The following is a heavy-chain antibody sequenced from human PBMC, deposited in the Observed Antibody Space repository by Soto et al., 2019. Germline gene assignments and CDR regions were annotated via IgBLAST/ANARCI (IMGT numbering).Heavy chain of an antibody. CDR1: GGSFSGYY. D-gene: IGHD6-13*01. CDR2: INHSGST. CDR3: ARAPSSRWPRSTGFLDY. V-gene: IGHV4-34*01. Sequence: SETLSLTCAVYGGSFSGYYWSWIRQPPGKGLEWIGEINHSGSTNYNPSLKSRVTISVDTSKNQFSLKLSSVTAADTAVYYCARAPSSRWPRSTGFLDYCGQGTLVTVYS. J-gene: IGHJ4*02.